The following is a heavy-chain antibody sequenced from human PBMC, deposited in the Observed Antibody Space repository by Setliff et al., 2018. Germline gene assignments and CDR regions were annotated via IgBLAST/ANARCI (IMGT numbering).Heavy chain of an antibody. CDR3: ARAGLAAAGRKGVFDH. V-gene: IGHV1-69*13. CDR2: IIPLFGTT. CDR1: GGTFSSSA. D-gene: IGHD6-13*01. Sequence: SVKVSCKTSGGTFSSSAFSWVRQAPAQGLEWIGRIIPLFGTTNFAQNLQDRVTITADQSTETVYMEVRSLRFEDTGVYYCARAGLAAAGRKGVFDHWGQGTLVTVSS. J-gene: IGHJ4*02.